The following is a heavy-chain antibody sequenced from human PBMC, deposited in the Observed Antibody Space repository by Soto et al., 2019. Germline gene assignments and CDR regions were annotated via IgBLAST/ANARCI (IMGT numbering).Heavy chain of an antibody. CDR3: AKGSGGSCYSPNDC. J-gene: IGHJ4*02. V-gene: IGHV3-23*01. CDR1: GFTFSTYA. Sequence: PGGSLRLSCAASGFTFSTYAMGWVRQAPGKGLEWVSAIIGSGDNTYYTASVKGRFTTSRDNSKSTLYLQMNSLRAEDTAIYYCAKGSGGSCYSPNDCWGQGTLVTVSS. CDR2: IIGSGDNT. D-gene: IGHD2-15*01.